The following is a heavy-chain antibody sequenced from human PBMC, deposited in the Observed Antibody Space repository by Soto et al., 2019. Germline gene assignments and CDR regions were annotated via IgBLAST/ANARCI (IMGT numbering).Heavy chain of an antibody. CDR1: GINYNTYA. D-gene: IGHD5-12*01. J-gene: IGHJ4*02. Sequence: QVQLVQSGAEMKKPGASVKLSCKTSGINYNTYAIHWVRQAPGQGLEWMGWINAGNGDTRYSQNFQGRVTLTRDTSASTVYMDLDSLKSEDTGVYYCARAISGYVTWGQGTLDTVSS. V-gene: IGHV1-3*01. CDR2: INAGNGDT. CDR3: ARAISGYVT.